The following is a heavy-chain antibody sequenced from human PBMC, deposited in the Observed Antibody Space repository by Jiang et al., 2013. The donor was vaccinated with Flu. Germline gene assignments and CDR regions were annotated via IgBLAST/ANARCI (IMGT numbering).Heavy chain of an antibody. D-gene: IGHD3-10*01. Sequence: PGKGLEWMASVYPGGSDTRYSPSFEGQVTISADKSIGTAYLQWSSLKASDTAIYFCARTSITVIRGVMTFYFFDFWGQGALVTVSS. CDR2: VYPGGSDT. J-gene: IGHJ4*02. CDR3: ARTSITVIRGVMTFYFFDF. V-gene: IGHV5-51*01.